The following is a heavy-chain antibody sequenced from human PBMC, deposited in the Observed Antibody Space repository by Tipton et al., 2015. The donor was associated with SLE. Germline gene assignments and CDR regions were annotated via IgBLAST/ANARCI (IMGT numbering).Heavy chain of an antibody. D-gene: IGHD6-13*01. V-gene: IGHV4-38-2*01. Sequence: TLSLTCAVSGYSLSSCYYWGWIRQPPRKGLEWIGRIHYSGCTYYNPSLKSRVTISVDTSKNQFSLKLSSVTAADTAVYYCAGGQQLVLDYWGQGTLVTVSS. CDR3: AGGQQLVLDY. CDR2: IHYSGCT. J-gene: IGHJ4*02. CDR1: GYSLSSCYY.